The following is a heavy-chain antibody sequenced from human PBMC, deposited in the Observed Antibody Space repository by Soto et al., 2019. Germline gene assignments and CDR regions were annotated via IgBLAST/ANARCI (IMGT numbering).Heavy chain of an antibody. D-gene: IGHD3-10*01. CDR1: GFTFSSYW. CDR3: ARVYYYGSGSYYNFGYGMDV. CDR2: INSDGSST. Sequence: EVQLVESGGGLVQPGGSLRLSCAASGFTFSSYWMHWVRQAPGKGLVWVSRINSDGSSTSYADSVKGRFTISRDNAKNTLYLQMNSLRAEDTAVYYCARVYYYGSGSYYNFGYGMDVWGQGTTVTVS. J-gene: IGHJ6*02. V-gene: IGHV3-74*01.